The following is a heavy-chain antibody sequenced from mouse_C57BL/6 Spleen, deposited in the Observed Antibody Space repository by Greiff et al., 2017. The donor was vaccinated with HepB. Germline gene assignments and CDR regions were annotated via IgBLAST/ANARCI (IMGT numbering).Heavy chain of an antibody. Sequence: EVMLVESGGDLVKPGGSLKLSCAASGFTFSSYGMSWVRQTPDKRLEWVATISSGGSYTYYPDSVKGRFTISRDNAKNTLYLQMSSLKSEDTAMYYCARPPYYSNSHWYFDVWGTGTTVTVSS. CDR1: GFTFSSYG. J-gene: IGHJ1*03. CDR3: ARPPYYSNSHWYFDV. D-gene: IGHD2-5*01. CDR2: ISSGGSYT. V-gene: IGHV5-6*02.